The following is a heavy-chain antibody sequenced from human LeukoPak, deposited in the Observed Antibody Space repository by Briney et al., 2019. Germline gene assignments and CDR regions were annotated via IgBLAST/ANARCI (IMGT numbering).Heavy chain of an antibody. CDR3: ARDRRDYGDLDHLCDY. V-gene: IGHV4-59*01. J-gene: IGHJ4*02. Sequence: SETLSLTCTVSGGSISSYYWSWIRQPPGKGLEWIGYIYYSGSTNYNPSLKSRVTISVDTSKNQFSLKLSSVTAADTAVYYCARDRRDYGDLDHLCDYWGQGTLVTVSS. CDR1: GGSISSYY. CDR2: IYYSGST. D-gene: IGHD4-17*01.